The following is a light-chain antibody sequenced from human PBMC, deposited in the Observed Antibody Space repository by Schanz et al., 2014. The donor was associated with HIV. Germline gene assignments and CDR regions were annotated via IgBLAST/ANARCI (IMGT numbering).Light chain of an antibody. CDR2: GAS. Sequence: EIVLTQSPGTLSLSPRERATLSCRASQSVSSNYLAWYQQKSGQAPRLLIYGASSRAPGIPDRFTGGGSGTDFTLTISRLEPEDLAVYYCQQRTNWPITFGQGTRLEIK. CDR3: QQRTNWPIT. V-gene: IGKV3D-20*02. J-gene: IGKJ5*01. CDR1: QSVSSNY.